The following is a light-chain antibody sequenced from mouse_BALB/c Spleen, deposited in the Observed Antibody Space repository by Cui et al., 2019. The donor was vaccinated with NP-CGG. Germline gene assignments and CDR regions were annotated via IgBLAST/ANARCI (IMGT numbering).Light chain of an antibody. Sequence: VVTQESALTTSPGETVALTCRSSTGAVTTSNYANWVQKKPDQLFTGLIGGTNNRPPGVPARFSGSLIGDKAALTITGAQTEDEAIYFCALWYSNHWVFGGGTKLTVL. J-gene: IGLJ1*01. CDR2: GTN. V-gene: IGLV1*01. CDR1: TGAVTTSNY. CDR3: ALWYSNHWV.